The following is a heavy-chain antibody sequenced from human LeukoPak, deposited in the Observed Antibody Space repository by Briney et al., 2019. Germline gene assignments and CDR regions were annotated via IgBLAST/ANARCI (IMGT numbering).Heavy chain of an antibody. CDR1: GYTLTELS. V-gene: IGHV1-24*01. D-gene: IGHD1-26*01. CDR2: FDPEDGET. Sequence: GASVKVSCKVSGYTLTELSMHWVRQAPGKGLEWMGGFDPEDGETIYAQKFQGRVTMTEDTSTDTAYMELSSLRSEDTAVYYCARNSGSYYLYAFDIWGQGTMVTVSS. CDR3: ARNSGSYYLYAFDI. J-gene: IGHJ3*02.